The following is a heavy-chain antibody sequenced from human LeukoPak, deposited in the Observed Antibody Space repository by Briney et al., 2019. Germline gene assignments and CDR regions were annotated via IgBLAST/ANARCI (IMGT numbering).Heavy chain of an antibody. CDR1: GFTFSRYS. CDR2: ISGNSAYI. CDR3: ARDRYSYGYWYYYYYMDV. J-gene: IGHJ6*03. Sequence: GGSLRLSCAASGFTFSRYSMNWVRQAPGKGLEWVSFISGNSAYIYYADSVKGRFTISRDNAKNSLYLQMNSLRAEDTAVYYCARDRYSYGYWYYYYYMDVWGKGTTVTISS. D-gene: IGHD5-18*01. V-gene: IGHV3-21*01.